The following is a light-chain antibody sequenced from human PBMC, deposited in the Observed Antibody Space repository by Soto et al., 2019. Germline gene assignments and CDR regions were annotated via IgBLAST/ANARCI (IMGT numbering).Light chain of an antibody. CDR1: QSVSSY. V-gene: IGKV3-20*01. Sequence: EIVLTLSLGTLSLYPGERATLSCRASQSVSSYLAWYQQKPGQAPRLLIYGASSRATGIPDRFSGSGSGTDFTLTISRLEPEDFAVYYCQQYGSSPPVTFGQGRRPEVK. J-gene: IGKJ5*01. CDR3: QQYGSSPPVT. CDR2: GAS.